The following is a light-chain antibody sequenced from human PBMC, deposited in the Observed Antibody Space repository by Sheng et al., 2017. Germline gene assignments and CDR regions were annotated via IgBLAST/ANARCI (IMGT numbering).Light chain of an antibody. V-gene: IGLV3-9*01. CDR3: QVWDISSAI. CDR1: NIATKN. CDR2: RDS. J-gene: IGLJ2*01. Sequence: SYELTQPLSVVVALGQTARITCGGDNIATKNVHWYQQKPGQAPVLVMYRDSHRPSGIPERLSGSKFGEHGHSDHQQTPRPEMRLTYFCQVWDISSAIFGGRDQADRP.